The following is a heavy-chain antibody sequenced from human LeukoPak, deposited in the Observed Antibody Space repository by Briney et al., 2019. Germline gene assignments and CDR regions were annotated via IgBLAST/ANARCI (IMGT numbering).Heavy chain of an antibody. CDR1: GFTFSSYE. D-gene: IGHD4-17*01. CDR3: ARAGDYGAFDI. V-gene: IGHV3-48*03. J-gene: IGHJ4*02. CDR2: ISNSGSTI. Sequence: PGGSLRLSRAASGFTFSSYEMNWVRQAPGKGLEWVSYISNSGSTIYYADSVKGRLTISRDNAKNSLYLQMNSLRAEDTAVYYCARAGDYGAFDIWGQGTLVTVSS.